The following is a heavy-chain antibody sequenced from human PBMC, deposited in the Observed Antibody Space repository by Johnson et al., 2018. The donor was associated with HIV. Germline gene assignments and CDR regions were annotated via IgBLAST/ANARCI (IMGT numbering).Heavy chain of an antibody. Sequence: VQLVESGGGVVRPGGSLRLSCAASGFTFDDYGMSWVRQAPGKGLEWVSGIDWDGGRQRYADSVEGRFTISRDNSKNTVWLQMNSLTAGDTAVYYCARGYYYGSGSYYNSGAFDIWGQGTMVTVSS. CDR1: GFTFDDYG. J-gene: IGHJ3*02. CDR3: ARGYYYGSGSYYNSGAFDI. CDR2: IDWDGGRQ. V-gene: IGHV3-20*04. D-gene: IGHD3-10*01.